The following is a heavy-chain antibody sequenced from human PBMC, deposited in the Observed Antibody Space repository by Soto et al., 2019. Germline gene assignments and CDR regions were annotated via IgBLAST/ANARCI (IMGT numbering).Heavy chain of an antibody. CDR1: GFDFGGYY. D-gene: IGHD6-13*01. Sequence: GRSLRLSCTGSGFDFGGYYMSWIRQAPGKGLEWVSYIDSGDGTTYYTDSVKGRFTISRDNAKKTVYLQMSSLRVEDTALYYCVRPYYSSSWFTFDRWGQGTPVPVYS. CDR2: IDSGDGTT. CDR3: VRPYYSSSWFTFDR. J-gene: IGHJ4*02. V-gene: IGHV3-11*01.